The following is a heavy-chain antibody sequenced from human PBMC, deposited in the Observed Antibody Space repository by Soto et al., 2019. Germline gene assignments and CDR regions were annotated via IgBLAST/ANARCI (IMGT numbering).Heavy chain of an antibody. CDR1: GFTFSSYG. V-gene: IGHV3-33*01. Sequence: PGGSLRLSCAASGFTFSSYGMHWVRQAPGKGLEWVAVIWYDGSNKYYADSVKGRFTISRDNSKNTLYLQMNSLRAEDTAVYYCARAITYYYDSSGSALGYWGQGTLVTVSS. CDR2: IWYDGSNK. CDR3: ARAITYYYDSSGSALGY. J-gene: IGHJ4*02. D-gene: IGHD3-22*01.